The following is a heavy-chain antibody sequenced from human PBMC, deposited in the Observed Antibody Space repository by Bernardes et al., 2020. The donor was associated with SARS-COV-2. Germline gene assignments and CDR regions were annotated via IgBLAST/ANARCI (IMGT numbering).Heavy chain of an antibody. D-gene: IGHD5-18*01. J-gene: IGHJ6*02. Sequence: GGSLRLSCTVSGFTFSDYSMTWFRQAPGKGLEWVGFIRSKTYGGTTQYAASVKGRFTISRDDSKSIAYLQMNSLKTEDTAVYYCTRDPIQLSHYSYYGMDVWGQGTTVTVSS. V-gene: IGHV3-49*03. CDR2: IRSKTYGGTT. CDR1: GFTFSDYS. CDR3: TRDPIQLSHYSYYGMDV.